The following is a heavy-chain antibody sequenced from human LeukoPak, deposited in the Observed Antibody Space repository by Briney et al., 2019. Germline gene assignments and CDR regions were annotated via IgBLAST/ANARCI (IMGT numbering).Heavy chain of an antibody. CDR3: AREGWFGEPPSHWFDP. V-gene: IGHV4-34*01. CDR2: INHSGST. D-gene: IGHD3-10*01. J-gene: IGHJ5*02. Sequence: SETLSLTCAVYGGSFSGYYWSWIRQPPGKGLEWIGEINHSGSTNYNPSLKSRVTISVDTSKNQFSLKLSSVTAADTAVYYWAREGWFGEPPSHWFDPWGQGILVTVSS. CDR1: GGSFSGYY.